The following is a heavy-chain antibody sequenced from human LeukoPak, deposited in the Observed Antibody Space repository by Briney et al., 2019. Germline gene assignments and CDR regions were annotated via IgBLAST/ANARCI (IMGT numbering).Heavy chain of an antibody. D-gene: IGHD3-22*01. CDR1: GFTFSSYV. CDR3: ARGRDYYDSSGYYHQGSYFDY. V-gene: IGHV3-23*01. J-gene: IGHJ4*02. CDR2: ISASGGST. Sequence: GGSLRLSCAASGFTFSSYVMSWVRQAPGKGLEWVSAISASGGSTYYADSVKGRFSVSRDNSKNTLYLQMNSLRAEDTAVYYCARGRDYYDSSGYYHQGSYFDYWGQGTLVTVSS.